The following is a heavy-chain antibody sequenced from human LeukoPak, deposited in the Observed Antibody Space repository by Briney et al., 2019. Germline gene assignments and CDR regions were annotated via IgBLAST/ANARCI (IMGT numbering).Heavy chain of an antibody. J-gene: IGHJ5*02. Sequence: PSETLSLTCTVSGGFISNYYWNWIRQPAGKGLEWIGRIYSSGSTNYNPSFKSRVTMSVDTSKNQFSLKLTSVTAADTAVYYCARGRRNSGYDFGVRGYNWFDPWGQGTLVTVSS. CDR1: GGFISNYY. CDR2: IYSSGST. D-gene: IGHD5-12*01. V-gene: IGHV4-4*07. CDR3: ARGRRNSGYDFGVRGYNWFDP.